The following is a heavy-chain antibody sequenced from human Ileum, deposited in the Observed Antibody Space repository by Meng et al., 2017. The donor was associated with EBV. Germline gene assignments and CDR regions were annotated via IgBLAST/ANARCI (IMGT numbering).Heavy chain of an antibody. CDR3: AAERAGYGCYKS. J-gene: IGHJ4*02. Sequence: QVQSPEARAELARPPATLSPTCSVSSGCASCGHYHWRWIRQPPGKGCEWIGYIRTGNTNYVPSLTNLVIIPFDTSKNHCSLKLTAVTAADSALYYWAAERAGYGCYKSWGQGALVTVSS. CDR2: IRTGNT. D-gene: IGHD5-12*01. CDR1: SGCASCGHYH. V-gene: IGHV4-61*03.